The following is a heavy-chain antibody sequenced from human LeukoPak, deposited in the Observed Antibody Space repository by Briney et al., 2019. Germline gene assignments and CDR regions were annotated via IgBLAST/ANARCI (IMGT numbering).Heavy chain of an antibody. CDR1: GVSFSGYY. Sequence: PSETLSLTCAVYGVSFSGYYWSWIRQPPGKGLEWIGGINHSGSTNYNPSLKSRVTISVDTSKNQFSLKLSSVTAADTAVYYCARGPYYYGSGSYYRVRSYFDYWGQGTLVTVSS. CDR2: INHSGST. CDR3: ARGPYYYGSGSYYRVRSYFDY. J-gene: IGHJ4*02. D-gene: IGHD3-10*01. V-gene: IGHV4-34*01.